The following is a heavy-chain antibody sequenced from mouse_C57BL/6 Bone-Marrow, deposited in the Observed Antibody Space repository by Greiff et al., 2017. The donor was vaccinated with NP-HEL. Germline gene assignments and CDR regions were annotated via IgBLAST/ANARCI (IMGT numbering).Heavy chain of an antibody. CDR2: INPNYGTT. Sequence: LVESGPELVKPGASVKISCKASGYSFTDYNMNWVKQSNGKSLEWIGVINPNYGTTSYNQKFKGKATLTVDQSSSTAYMQLNSLTSEDSAVYYCASYGYDEGAWFAYWGQGTLVTVSA. CDR3: ASYGYDEGAWFAY. CDR1: GYSFTDYN. D-gene: IGHD2-2*01. J-gene: IGHJ3*01. V-gene: IGHV1-39*01.